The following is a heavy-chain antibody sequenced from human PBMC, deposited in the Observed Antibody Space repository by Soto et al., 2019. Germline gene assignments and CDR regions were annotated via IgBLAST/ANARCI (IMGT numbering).Heavy chain of an antibody. V-gene: IGHV4-34*01. D-gene: IGHD2-2*01. Sequence: PSETLSLTRSIYGGSFSGYYWSWIRQPPGKGLEWIGEINHSGNTNYNPSLKSRVTISVDTSNNQFSLKLNSVTAADTAVYYCASSWPAVLNGFYYPDMDVWGQGTTVTVSS. J-gene: IGHJ6*02. CDR3: ASSWPAVLNGFYYPDMDV. CDR1: GGSFSGYY. CDR2: INHSGNT.